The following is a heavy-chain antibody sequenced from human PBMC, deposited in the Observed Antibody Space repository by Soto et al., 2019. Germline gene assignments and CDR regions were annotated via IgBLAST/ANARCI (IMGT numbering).Heavy chain of an antibody. CDR2: INHSGST. Sequence: SETLSLTCAVYGGSFSGYYWSWIRQPPGKGLEWIGEINHSGSTNYNPSLKSRVTISVDTSKNQFSLKLSSVTAADTAVYYCAREGMFWSGYYTDYWGQGTLVTVSS. J-gene: IGHJ4*02. CDR1: GGSFSGYY. V-gene: IGHV4-34*01. D-gene: IGHD3-3*01. CDR3: AREGMFWSGYYTDY.